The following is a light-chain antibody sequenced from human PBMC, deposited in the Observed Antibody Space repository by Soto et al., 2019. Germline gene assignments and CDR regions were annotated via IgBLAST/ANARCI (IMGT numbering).Light chain of an antibody. J-gene: IGKJ1*01. Sequence: VLTQSPATLSLSPGERATLSCRASQSVSSNLAWYQQKPGQAPRLLIYDASNRATGIPARFSGSGSGTDFTLTISSLDPEDFAVYYCQQRSNWPPWTFGQGTKVDIK. CDR1: QSVSSN. CDR2: DAS. CDR3: QQRSNWPPWT. V-gene: IGKV3-11*01.